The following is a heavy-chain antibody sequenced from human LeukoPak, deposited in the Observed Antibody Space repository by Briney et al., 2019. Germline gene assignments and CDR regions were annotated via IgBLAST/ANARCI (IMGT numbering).Heavy chain of an antibody. Sequence: PGGSLRLSCAASGFTFSSYAMSWVRQAPGKGLEWVSAISGSGGSTYYADSVKGRFTISRDNSKNTLYLQMNSLRAEDTAVYYCAKSSSGYYFSLADYWGQGTLVTVSS. V-gene: IGHV3-23*01. CDR2: ISGSGGST. D-gene: IGHD3-22*01. CDR3: AKSSSGYYFSLADY. CDR1: GFTFSSYA. J-gene: IGHJ4*02.